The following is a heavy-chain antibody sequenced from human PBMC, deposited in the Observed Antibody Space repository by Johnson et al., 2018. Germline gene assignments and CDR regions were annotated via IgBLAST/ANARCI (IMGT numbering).Heavy chain of an antibody. CDR1: GFSFSSYN. CDR3: ARVSGLAELRPFDV. V-gene: IGHV3-48*02. D-gene: IGHD1-26*01. Sequence: EVQLLESGGGLVQXGGSLRLSCAASGFSFSSYNMNWVRPAPGRGLEWVAYISRGSSTIYHADSAIGRFTISRDNAKKSLYLQMNSLRDEDTAVYYCARVSGLAELRPFDVWGQGTMVTVSS. J-gene: IGHJ3*01. CDR2: ISRGSSTI.